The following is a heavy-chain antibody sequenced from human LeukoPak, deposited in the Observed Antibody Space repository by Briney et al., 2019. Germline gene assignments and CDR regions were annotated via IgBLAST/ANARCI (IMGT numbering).Heavy chain of an antibody. Sequence: ASVRVSCKASGYTFTNLDINWLRQAPGQGLEWMGWMSPNSGDTGYAQKFQGRVSMTRDIFKSTAYMELSSLRSEDTAIYYCASNPPNTGDFYYWGLGTLVTVSS. D-gene: IGHD1-1*01. J-gene: IGHJ4*02. CDR3: ASNPPNTGDFYY. CDR2: MSPNSGDT. CDR1: GYTFTNLD. V-gene: IGHV1-8*01.